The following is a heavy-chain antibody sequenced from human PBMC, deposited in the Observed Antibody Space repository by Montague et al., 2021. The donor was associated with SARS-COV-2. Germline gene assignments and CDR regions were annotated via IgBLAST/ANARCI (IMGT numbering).Heavy chain of an antibody. CDR2: IYDSGST. Sequence: SETLSLTCTVSGGSISSNNYYWDWIRQPPGKGLEWIGSIYDSGSTYCXPSLKSRVTISVDTSKNHFSLKLNSVTAADTAVYYCARRGRKLLPVATTIGGFDIWGQGTMVTVSS. D-gene: IGHD5-12*01. J-gene: IGHJ3*02. V-gene: IGHV4-39*02. CDR1: GGSISSNNYY. CDR3: ARRGRKLLPVATTIGGFDI.